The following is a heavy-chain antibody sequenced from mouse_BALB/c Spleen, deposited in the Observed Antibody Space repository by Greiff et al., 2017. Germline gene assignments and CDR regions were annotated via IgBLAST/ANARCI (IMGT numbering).Heavy chain of an antibody. D-gene: IGHD1-1*01. CDR1: GDSITSGY. CDR2: ISYSGST. V-gene: IGHV3-8*02. Sequence: EVQLQESGPSLVKPSQTLSLTCSVTGDSITSGYWNWIRKFPGNKLEYMGYISYSGSTYYNPSLKSRISITRDTSKNQYYLQLNSVTTEDTATYYCARHYYGSYYCDYWGQGTTLTVSS. CDR3: ARHYYGSYYCDY. J-gene: IGHJ2*01.